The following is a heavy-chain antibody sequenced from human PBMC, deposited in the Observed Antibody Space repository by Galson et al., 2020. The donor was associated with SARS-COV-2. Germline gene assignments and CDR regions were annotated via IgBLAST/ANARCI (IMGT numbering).Heavy chain of an antibody. CDR2: TIPILGIA. V-gene: IGHV1-69*10. J-gene: IGHJ6*03. D-gene: IGHD3-3*01. CDR1: GGTFSSYA. Sequence: SVKVSCKASGGTFSSYAISWVRQAPGQGLEWMGGTIPILGIANYAQKFQGRVTITADKSTSTAYMELSSLRSEDTAVYYCAREVLRFLEWLTFENYYYYYMDVWGKGTTVTVSS. CDR3: AREVLRFLEWLTFENYYYYYMDV.